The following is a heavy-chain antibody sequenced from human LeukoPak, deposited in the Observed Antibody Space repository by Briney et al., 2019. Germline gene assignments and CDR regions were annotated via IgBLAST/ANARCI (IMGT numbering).Heavy chain of an antibody. Sequence: ASVKVSCKASGYTFTSYGISWVRQAPGQGLEWMGWISAYNGNTNYAQKLQGRVTMTTDTSASTAYMELRSLRSDDTAVYYCARGYCSSTSCPTNLLLFDYWGQGTLVTVSS. CDR2: ISAYNGNT. CDR3: ARGYCSSTSCPTNLLLFDY. V-gene: IGHV1-18*01. D-gene: IGHD2-2*01. CDR1: GYTFTSYG. J-gene: IGHJ4*02.